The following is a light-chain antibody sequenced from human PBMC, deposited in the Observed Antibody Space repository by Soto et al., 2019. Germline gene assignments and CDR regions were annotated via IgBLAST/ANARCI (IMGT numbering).Light chain of an antibody. CDR1: QSITNL. CDR2: GTS. J-gene: IGKJ1*01. CDR3: QQTYSSLWT. Sequence: DIQMTQSPSSLSASVGDRVTITCRASQSITNLLNWYQHKPGQAPKLLIYGTSSLLTGAPSRFSGSGSGTDFTLTISGLQLEDFATYYCQQTYSSLWTFGQGTTVENK. V-gene: IGKV1-39*01.